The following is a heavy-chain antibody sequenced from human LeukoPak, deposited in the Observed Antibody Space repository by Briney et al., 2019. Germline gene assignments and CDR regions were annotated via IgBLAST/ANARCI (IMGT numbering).Heavy chain of an antibody. V-gene: IGHV4-34*01. J-gene: IGHJ4*02. CDR3: ASPPPSDY. Sequence: ALEWIGEINHSRSTNYNPSLKSRVTISVDTSTHQFSLKLSSVTAADTAVYYSASPPPSDYWGQGTLVTVSS. CDR2: INHSRST.